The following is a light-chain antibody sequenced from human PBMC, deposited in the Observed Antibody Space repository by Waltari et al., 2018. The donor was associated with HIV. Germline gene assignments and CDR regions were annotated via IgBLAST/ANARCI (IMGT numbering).Light chain of an antibody. CDR2: DY. J-gene: IGLJ7*01. CDR3: QVWDRSYNEAV. CDR1: NIGTYR. Sequence: SYILTQAPSVSVAPGQTPTITSGNIGTYRVQWYRQRPGQALSLVVTDYRSSRIPGRLSGANSSGKATLTVSRVEAGDEADYYCQVWDRSYNEAVFGGGTQLTV. V-gene: IGLV3-21*02.